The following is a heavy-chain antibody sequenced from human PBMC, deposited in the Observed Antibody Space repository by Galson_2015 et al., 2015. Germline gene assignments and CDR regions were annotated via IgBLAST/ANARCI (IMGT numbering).Heavy chain of an antibody. CDR2: INQDGSEK. V-gene: IGHV3-7*01. CDR3: ARGRGHNY. J-gene: IGHJ4*01. Sequence: SLRLSCAASGFIFSDHWMTWVRQAPEKGLEWVANINQDGSEKYYVDSVKGRFTISRDNAKNSLYLQMNSLRAEDTAVYYCARGRGHNYWGQGTLVTVSS. CDR1: GFIFSDHW.